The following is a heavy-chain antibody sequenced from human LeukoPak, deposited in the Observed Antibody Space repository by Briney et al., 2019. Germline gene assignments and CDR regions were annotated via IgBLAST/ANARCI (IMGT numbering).Heavy chain of an antibody. D-gene: IGHD3-9*01. CDR2: IYYSGST. CDR3: ARQYYDILTGYYTDYYFDY. Sequence: PSETLSLTCAVYGGSFSGYYWSWIRQPPGKGLEWIGSIYYSGSTYYNPSLKSRVTISVDTSKNQFSLKLSSVTAADTAVYYCARQYYDILTGYYTDYYFDYWGQGNLVTVSS. J-gene: IGHJ4*02. V-gene: IGHV4-34*01. CDR1: GGSFSGYY.